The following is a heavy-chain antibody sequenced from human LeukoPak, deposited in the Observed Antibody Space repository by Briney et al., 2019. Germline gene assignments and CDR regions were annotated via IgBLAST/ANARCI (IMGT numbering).Heavy chain of an antibody. CDR3: ARGTMIGDWFDP. V-gene: IGHV4-61*02. J-gene: IGHJ5*02. D-gene: IGHD3-22*01. CDR1: GGFISSGSYY. CDR2: IYTSGST. Sequence: PSQTLSLTCTVSGGFISSGSYYWRWIRQPAGKGLEWIGRIYTSGSTNYNPSLKGRVTMSVDTSKNQFSLKLCSVTAADTAVYYCARGTMIGDWFDPWGQGTLVTVSS.